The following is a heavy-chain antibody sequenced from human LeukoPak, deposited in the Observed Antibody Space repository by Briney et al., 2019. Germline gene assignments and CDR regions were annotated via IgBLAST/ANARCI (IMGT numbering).Heavy chain of an antibody. J-gene: IGHJ4*02. CDR3: TTDPFFAIRLVGATTDY. Sequence: TGESLRLSCAASGFTFSNAWMSWVRQAPGKGLEWVGRIKSKTDGGTTDYAAPVKGRFTISRDDSKNTLYLQMNSLKTEDTAVYYCTTDPFFAIRLVGATTDYWGQGTLVTVSS. CDR1: GFTFSNAW. CDR2: IKSKTDGGTT. D-gene: IGHD1-26*01. V-gene: IGHV3-15*01.